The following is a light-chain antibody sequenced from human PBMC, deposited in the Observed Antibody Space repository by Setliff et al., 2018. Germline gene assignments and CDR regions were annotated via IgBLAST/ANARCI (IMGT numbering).Light chain of an antibody. CDR3: SSYTSLSTRI. Sequence: QSALTQPASVSGSPGQSITISCTGTSSDVGGYNYVSWYLQYPGKAPKLIIFEVSNRPSGIPNRFTGSKSGNTASLSISGLQAEDEADYYCSSYTSLSTRIFGTGTKVTVL. J-gene: IGLJ1*01. V-gene: IGLV2-14*01. CDR2: EVS. CDR1: SSDVGGYNY.